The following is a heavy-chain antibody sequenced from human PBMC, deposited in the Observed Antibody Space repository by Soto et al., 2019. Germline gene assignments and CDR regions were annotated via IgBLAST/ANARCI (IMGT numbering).Heavy chain of an antibody. D-gene: IGHD1-26*01. V-gene: IGHV3-30*18. Sequence: GGSLRLSCAASGFTFSTYGMHWIRQAPGKGLEWVAVISFDGINIYYADPVKGRFTISRDNSKTALYLQMNSLRAEDTAFYYCAKHESGAPNDTFDIWGQGTMVTVSS. CDR2: ISFDGINI. CDR1: GFTFSTYG. J-gene: IGHJ3*02. CDR3: AKHESGAPNDTFDI.